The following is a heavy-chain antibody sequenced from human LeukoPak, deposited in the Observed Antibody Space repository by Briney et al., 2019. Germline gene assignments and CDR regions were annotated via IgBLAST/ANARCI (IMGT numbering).Heavy chain of an antibody. CDR1: GYSFTSYW. V-gene: IGHV5-51*01. CDR2: IFPGDSDT. D-gene: IGHD2-15*01. J-gene: IGHJ4*02. Sequence: GESLKISCKGSGYSFTSYWIGWVGQTPGKGLEWMGIIFPGDSDTRYSPSFQGQVTISADKSISTAYLQWSSLKASDTAMYYCARAAYCSGGSCYSGGGYYWGQGTLVTVSS. CDR3: ARAAYCSGGSCYSGGGYY.